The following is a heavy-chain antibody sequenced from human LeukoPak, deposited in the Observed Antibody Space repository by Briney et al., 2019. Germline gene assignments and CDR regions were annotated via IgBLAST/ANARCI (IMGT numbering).Heavy chain of an antibody. CDR3: ASPSS. CDR2: ISSSGSTI. V-gene: IGHV3-11*01. J-gene: IGHJ5*02. Sequence: LSLTCAVYGGSFSGYYWSWIRQAPGKGLEWVSYISSSGSTIYYADSVKGRFTISRDNAKNSLYLQMNSLRAEDTAVYYCASPSSWGQGTLVTVSS. CDR1: GGSFSGYY.